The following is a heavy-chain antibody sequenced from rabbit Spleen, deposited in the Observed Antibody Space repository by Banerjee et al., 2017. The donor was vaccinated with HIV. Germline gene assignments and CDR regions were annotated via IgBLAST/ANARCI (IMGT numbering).Heavy chain of an antibody. CDR2: IYAGSSGST. CDR1: GVSFSSNYY. CDR3: ARETSSGWGVVSYYFSL. V-gene: IGHV1S45*01. Sequence: EQLEESGGGLVKPEGSLTLTCKASGVSFSSNYYICWVRQAPGKGLEWIACIYAGSSGSTYYASWAKGRFTISKTSSTTVTLQMTSLTAADTATYFCARETSSGWGVVSYYFSLWGPGTLVTVS. D-gene: IGHD4-1*01. J-gene: IGHJ4*01.